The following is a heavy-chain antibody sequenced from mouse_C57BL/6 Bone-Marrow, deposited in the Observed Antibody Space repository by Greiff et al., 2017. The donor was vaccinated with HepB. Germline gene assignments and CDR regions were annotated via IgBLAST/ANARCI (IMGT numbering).Heavy chain of an antibody. V-gene: IGHV5-17*01. J-gene: IGHJ3*01. D-gene: IGHD2-2*01. Sequence: EVQVVESGGGLVKPGGSLKLSCAASGFTFSDYGMHWVRPAPEKGLEWVAYISSGSSTIYYADTVKGRFTISRDNAKNTLFRQMTSLRSEDTAMYYCARTVTTAYWGQGTLVTVSA. CDR3: ARTVTTAY. CDR2: ISSGSSTI. CDR1: GFTFSDYG.